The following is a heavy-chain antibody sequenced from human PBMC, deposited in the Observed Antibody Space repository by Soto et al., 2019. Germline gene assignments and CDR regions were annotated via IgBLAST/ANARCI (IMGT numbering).Heavy chain of an antibody. V-gene: IGHV4-59*12. CDR1: GGSISRYY. CDR2: IYYSGST. Sequence: SETLSLTCTVSGGSISRYYWSWIRQPPGKGLEWIGYIYYSGSTNYNPSLKSRVTISVDTSKNQFSLKLSSVTAADTAVYYCARGLGQLDDWGQGTLVTVSS. D-gene: IGHD6-6*01. CDR3: ARGLGQLDD. J-gene: IGHJ4*02.